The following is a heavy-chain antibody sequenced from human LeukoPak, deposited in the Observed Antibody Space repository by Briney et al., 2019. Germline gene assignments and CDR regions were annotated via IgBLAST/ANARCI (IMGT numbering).Heavy chain of an antibody. J-gene: IGHJ6*03. CDR2: IYYSGST. Sequence: SETLSLTCTVSGGSISSYYWSWIRQPPGKGLEWIGYIYYSGSTNYNPSLKSRVTISVDTSKNQFSLKLSSVTAADTAVYYCARVVYATTYYYYYYMDVWGKGTTVTVSS. CDR1: GGSISSYY. D-gene: IGHD2-8*01. V-gene: IGHV4-59*01. CDR3: ARVVYATTYYYYYYMDV.